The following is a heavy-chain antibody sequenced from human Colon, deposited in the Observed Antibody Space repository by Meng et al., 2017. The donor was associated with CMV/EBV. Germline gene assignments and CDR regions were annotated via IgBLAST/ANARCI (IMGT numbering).Heavy chain of an antibody. J-gene: IGHJ4*02. Sequence: SVKVSCKASGGTFSSYAINWVRQAPGQGLEWMGGIIPMFGTPNYAQKFQGRVTITAEKSTSTAYMEVSSLSSEDTAVYYCATGTNIVVVPATYWGQGTLVTVSS. CDR1: GGTFSSYA. D-gene: IGHD2-2*01. V-gene: IGHV1-69*06. CDR3: ATGTNIVVVPATY. CDR2: IIPMFGTP.